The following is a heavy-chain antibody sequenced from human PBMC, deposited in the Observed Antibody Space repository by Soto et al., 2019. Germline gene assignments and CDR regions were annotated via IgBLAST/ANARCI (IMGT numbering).Heavy chain of an antibody. D-gene: IGHD1-1*01. CDR3: ARLTEAERH. V-gene: IGHV3-53*01. J-gene: IGHJ4*02. CDR1: GFIVSSSH. CDR2: LYNHGKT. Sequence: EVQLVESGGGLTQPGGSLRLSCVVSGFIVSSSHMIWVRQAPGKGLEGVSILYNHGKTNYVDSVKGRFTITRDNSKNAVYLQMNSLRVEDTAVCYWARLTEAERHWGQVALVTVSS.